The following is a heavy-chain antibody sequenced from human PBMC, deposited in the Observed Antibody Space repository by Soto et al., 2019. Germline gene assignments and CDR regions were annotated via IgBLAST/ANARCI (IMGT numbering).Heavy chain of an antibody. CDR3: AKEAGSGWYYFDY. CDR1: GFTFSSYA. Sequence: EVQLLESGGGLLQPGGSLRLSCAASGFTFSSYAMSWVRQAPGKGLEWVSTISGSGGSTYYADSLKGRFTISRDNSKNTLFLQMSRQRAEDTAVYYCAKEAGSGWYYFDYWGPGTLGNVSS. J-gene: IGHJ4*02. CDR2: ISGSGGST. D-gene: IGHD6-19*01. V-gene: IGHV3-23*01.